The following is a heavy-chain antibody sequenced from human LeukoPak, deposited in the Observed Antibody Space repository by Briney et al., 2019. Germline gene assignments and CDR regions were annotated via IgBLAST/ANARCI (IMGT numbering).Heavy chain of an antibody. CDR3: ARLSRSSGWYGAEDY. Sequence: GESLQISCQGSGYSFTSYWIGWVRQLPGKGLEWMGIIYPGDSDTRYSPSFQGQVTISADKSISTAYLQWSSLKASDTAMYYCARLSRSSGWYGAEDYWGQGTLVTVSS. V-gene: IGHV5-51*01. CDR1: GYSFTSYW. CDR2: IYPGDSDT. D-gene: IGHD6-19*01. J-gene: IGHJ4*02.